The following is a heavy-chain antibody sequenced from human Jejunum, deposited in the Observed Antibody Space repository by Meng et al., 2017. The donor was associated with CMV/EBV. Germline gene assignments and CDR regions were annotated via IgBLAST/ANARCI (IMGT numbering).Heavy chain of an antibody. CDR2: INPSGDRT. J-gene: IGHJ4*02. V-gene: IGHV1-46*01. CDR3: ARDGGSGHYSFDY. CDR1: GYTFTSYY. D-gene: IGHD2-15*01. Sequence: QLQLVQSGPEVKKPGASVKLACKASGYTFTSYYIHWVRQAPGQGLEWMGRINPSGDRTSYAQKFQGRVTMTRDTSPSTVYMELSSLRFEDTAVYYCARDGGSGHYSFDYWGQGTLVTVSS.